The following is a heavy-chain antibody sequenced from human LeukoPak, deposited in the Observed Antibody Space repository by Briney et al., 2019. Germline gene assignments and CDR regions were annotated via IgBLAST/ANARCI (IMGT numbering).Heavy chain of an antibody. J-gene: IGHJ5*02. Sequence: GGSLRLSCAASGFTFSSYSMNWVRQAPGKGLEWVSYISSSSSTIYYADSVKGRFTISRDNAKNSLYLQMNSLRAEDTAVYYCARDPHYYSNYVFDPWGQGTLVTVSS. CDR1: GFTFSSYS. V-gene: IGHV3-48*01. CDR3: ARDPHYYSNYVFDP. CDR2: ISSSSSTI. D-gene: IGHD4-11*01.